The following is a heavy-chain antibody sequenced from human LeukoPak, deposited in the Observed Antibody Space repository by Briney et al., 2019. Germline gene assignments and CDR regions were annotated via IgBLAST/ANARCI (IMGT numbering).Heavy chain of an antibody. CDR1: GYTFTDYC. CDR2: INPNSGGT. CDR3: ARDVGSLVVDY. J-gene: IGHJ4*02. V-gene: IGHV1-2*07. Sequence: GASVKVSCKASGYTFTDYCIHWVRQAPGQGLEWMGWINPNSGGTNYAHKFQGRVTMTSDTSISTVYMDLSSLNSDDTAVYYCARDVGSLVVDYWGQGTLVPVSS. D-gene: IGHD2-8*02.